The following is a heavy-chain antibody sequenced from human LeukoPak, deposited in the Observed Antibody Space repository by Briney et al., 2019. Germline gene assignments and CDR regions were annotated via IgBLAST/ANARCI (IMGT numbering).Heavy chain of an antibody. CDR1: GFTFSSYS. CDR2: ISSSSSNI. D-gene: IGHD1-1*01. CDR3: ARCTTGRTFGSLREIKRSREIDY. Sequence: GSLRLPCAASGFTFSSYSMNWVRQAPGKGLEWVSSISSSSSNIYYADSVKGRFTISRDNAKNSLYLQMNSLRVEDTAVYYCARCTTGRTFGSLREIKRSREIDYWGQGTLVTVSS. J-gene: IGHJ4*02. V-gene: IGHV3-21*01.